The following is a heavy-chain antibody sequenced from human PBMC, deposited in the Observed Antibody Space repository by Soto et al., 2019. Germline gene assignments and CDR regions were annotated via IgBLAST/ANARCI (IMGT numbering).Heavy chain of an antibody. CDR1: VGSISRSSYY. D-gene: IGHD6-19*01. J-gene: IGHJ4*02. Sequence: SATLSLTCTVSVGSISRSSYYWFWIRQPPGKGLEWIGSIYYTGSTYYNPSLKSRVTISVDTSKNQFSLKLSSVTAADTAVYYCARQGIAVAGTVSGIYWGQGTLVTVSS. CDR3: ARQGIAVAGTVSGIY. V-gene: IGHV4-39*01. CDR2: IYYTGST.